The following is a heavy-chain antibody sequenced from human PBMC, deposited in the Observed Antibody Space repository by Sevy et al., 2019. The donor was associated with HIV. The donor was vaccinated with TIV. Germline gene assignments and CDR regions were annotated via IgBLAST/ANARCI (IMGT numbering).Heavy chain of an antibody. V-gene: IGHV3-30-3*01. D-gene: IGHD3-22*01. CDR2: ISYDGSNK. CDR1: GFTFSSYA. J-gene: IGHJ4*02. Sequence: GGSLRLSCAASGFTFSSYAMHWVRQAPGKGLEWVAVISYDGSNKYYADSVKGRFTISRDNSKNTLYLQMNSLRAEDTAVYCCAREDVGHYYDSSGYSSYWGQGTLVTVSS. CDR3: AREDVGHYYDSSGYSSY.